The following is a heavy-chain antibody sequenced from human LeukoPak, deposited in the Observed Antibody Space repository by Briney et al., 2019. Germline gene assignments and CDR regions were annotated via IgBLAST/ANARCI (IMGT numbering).Heavy chain of an antibody. CDR3: ATRYSGSHGSPRDFDY. J-gene: IGHJ4*02. CDR2: INPNSGGT. D-gene: IGHD1-26*01. V-gene: IGHV1-2*06. Sequence: ASVKVSCKASGYTFTGYYMHWVRQAPGQGLEWMGRINPNSGGTNYAQKFQGRVTMTRDTSISTAYMELSRLRSDDTAVYYCATRYSGSHGSPRDFDYWGQGTLVTVSS. CDR1: GYTFTGYY.